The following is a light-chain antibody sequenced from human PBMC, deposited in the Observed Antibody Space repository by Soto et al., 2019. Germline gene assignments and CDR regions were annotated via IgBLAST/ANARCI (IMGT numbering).Light chain of an antibody. CDR3: RQYDNSPIT. Sequence: EIVLTQSPDTLSLSPGERATLSCRASQSVSSSYLAWYQQKPGQAPRLLIYGASSSATGIPDRFSGSGSGTDFTLTISRLEPEDFAVYYCRQYDNSPITFGQGTRLEIK. CDR2: GAS. CDR1: QSVSSSY. J-gene: IGKJ5*01. V-gene: IGKV3-20*01.